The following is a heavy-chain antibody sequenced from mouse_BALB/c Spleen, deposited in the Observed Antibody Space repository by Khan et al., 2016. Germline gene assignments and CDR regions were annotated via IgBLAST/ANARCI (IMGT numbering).Heavy chain of an antibody. Sequence: EVKLEESGPSLVKPSQTLSLTCSVTGDSITSGYWNWIRKFPGNKLEYIGYISYSGSTYYNPSLKSRISITRDTSKNQYYLQLNSVSPEDTATYYCANEGPGHEGFAYWGQGTLVTVSA. CDR1: GDSITSGY. J-gene: IGHJ3*01. CDR3: ANEGPGHEGFAY. V-gene: IGHV3-8*02. D-gene: IGHD3-1*01. CDR2: ISYSGST.